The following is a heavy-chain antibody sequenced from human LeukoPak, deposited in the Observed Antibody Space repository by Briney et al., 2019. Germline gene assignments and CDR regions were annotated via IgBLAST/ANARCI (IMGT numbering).Heavy chain of an antibody. D-gene: IGHD3-9*01. CDR2: VWYDGSNQ. Sequence: GRSLRLSCAASGFTFSNHGMHWVRQAPGKGLEWVAVVWYDGSNQYYADSVKGRFTISRDNSKNTLYLQMNSLRAEDTAVYYCARDRSIRYFDYWGQGTLVTVSS. CDR1: GFTFSNHG. CDR3: ARDRSIRYFDY. V-gene: IGHV3-33*01. J-gene: IGHJ4*02.